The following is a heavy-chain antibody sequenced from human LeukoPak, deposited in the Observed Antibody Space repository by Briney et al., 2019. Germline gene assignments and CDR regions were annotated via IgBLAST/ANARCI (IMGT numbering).Heavy chain of an antibody. CDR1: EFTFSSYW. J-gene: IGHJ4*02. CDR2: IGQDGTEI. Sequence: GGSLRLSCAASEFTFSSYWMSWVRQAPGKWLEWVANIGQDGTEIYYVDSVKGRFTISRDNAKNSLYLQMNSLRAEDTAVYYCARDKQVGATHFDYWGQGTLVTVSS. D-gene: IGHD1-26*01. CDR3: ARDKQVGATHFDY. V-gene: IGHV3-7*01.